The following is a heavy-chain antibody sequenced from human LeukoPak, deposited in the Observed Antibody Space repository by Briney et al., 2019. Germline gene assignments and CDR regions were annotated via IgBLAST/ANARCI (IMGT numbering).Heavy chain of an antibody. D-gene: IGHD3-10*02. CDR2: INWTGGST. V-gene: IGHV3-20*04. Sequence: GGSLRLSCIASGFTFDDYGMSWGRHVPGEGLERGSGINWTGGSTGYADSVKGRFTTSRDNATNSLYLQMNSLRAEDTAVYYCAELGITMIGGVWGKGTTVTISS. CDR1: GFTFDDYG. J-gene: IGHJ6*04. CDR3: AELGITMIGGV.